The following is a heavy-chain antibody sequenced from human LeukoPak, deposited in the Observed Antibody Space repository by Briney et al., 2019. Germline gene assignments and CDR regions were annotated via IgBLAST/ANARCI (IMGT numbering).Heavy chain of an antibody. V-gene: IGHV5-51*03. Sequence: PGESLKISCKGAGCFITSYWIGWGRQLAGKNLELMGIIYPGDSDTRYSPSFQGQVTISADKSISTAYLQWSSLKASDTAMYYCARPLIRGVRGVRDYWGQGTLVTVSS. D-gene: IGHD3-10*01. CDR1: GCFITSYW. CDR2: IYPGDSDT. J-gene: IGHJ4*02. CDR3: ARPLIRGVRGVRDY.